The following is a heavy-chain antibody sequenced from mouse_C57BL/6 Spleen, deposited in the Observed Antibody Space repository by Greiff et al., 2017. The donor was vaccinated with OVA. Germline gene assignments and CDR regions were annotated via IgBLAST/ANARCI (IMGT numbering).Heavy chain of an antibody. CDR2: IDPSDSYT. D-gene: IGHD2-1*01. J-gene: IGHJ4*01. CDR3: ARYGNYDAMDY. CDR1: GYTFTSYW. V-gene: IGHV1-50*01. Sequence: QVQLQQPGAELVKPGASVKLSCKASGYTFTSYWMQWVKQRPGQGLEWIGEIDPSDSYTNYNQKFKGKATLTLDTSSSTAYMQLSSLTSEDSAVYYCARYGNYDAMDYWGQGTSVTVSS.